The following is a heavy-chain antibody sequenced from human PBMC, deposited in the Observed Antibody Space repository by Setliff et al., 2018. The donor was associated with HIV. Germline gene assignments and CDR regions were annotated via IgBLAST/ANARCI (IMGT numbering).Heavy chain of an antibody. CDR3: ARERPGDHYESTGYQLANWFDP. V-gene: IGHV1-69*04. CDR2: IIPIVTIA. CDR1: GGSFTSYT. D-gene: IGHD3-22*01. J-gene: IGHJ5*02. Sequence: SVKVSCKASGGSFTSYTFSWVRQAPGQGLEWMGRIIPIVTIAHYAEQFVGRVTITADKSTSTTYMEVSSLRSEDTAVYYCARERPGDHYESTGYQLANWFDPWGQGTLVTVSS.